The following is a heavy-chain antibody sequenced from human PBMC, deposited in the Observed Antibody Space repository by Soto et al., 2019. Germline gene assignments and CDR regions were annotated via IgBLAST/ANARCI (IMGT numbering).Heavy chain of an antibody. V-gene: IGHV4-34*01. J-gene: IGHJ3*02. CDR2: MSHSGGT. Sequence: SETLCQTGVDVGRFVISGNYYGSWIRKPPGKGLEWIGEMSHSGGTHFNPSLKSRVTISVDTSKNQFSLKMSSVTAADTALYYCARVERGTATTVVDAFDIWGPGTMVTVSS. D-gene: IGHD1-1*01. CDR3: ARVERGTATTVVDAFDI. CDR1: GRFVISGNYY.